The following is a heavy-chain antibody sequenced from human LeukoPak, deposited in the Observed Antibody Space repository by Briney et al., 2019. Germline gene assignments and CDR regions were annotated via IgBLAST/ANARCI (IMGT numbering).Heavy chain of an antibody. D-gene: IGHD6-13*01. CDR1: GYTFTGYY. CDR3: ARGGVAAAGPYAFDI. V-gene: IGHV1-2*02. Sequence: ASVKVSCKASGYTFTGYYMHCVRQAPGQGLEWMGWINPNTGGTNYAQKFQGRVTMTRDTSISTAYMELSRLTSDDTAFYYCARGGVAAAGPYAFDIWGQGTTVTVSS. J-gene: IGHJ3*02. CDR2: INPNTGGT.